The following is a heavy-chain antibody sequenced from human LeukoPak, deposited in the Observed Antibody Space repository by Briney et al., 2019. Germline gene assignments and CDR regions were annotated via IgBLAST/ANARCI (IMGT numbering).Heavy chain of an antibody. J-gene: IGHJ6*02. CDR1: GFTFSSYA. Sequence: PGRSLRLSCAASGFTFSSYAMHWVRQAPGKGLEWVAVISYDGSNKYYADSVKGRFTISRDNSKNTLYLQMNSLRAEDTAVYYCAREGLWFGELGHYYYYGMDVWGQGTTVTVSS. CDR2: ISYDGSNK. D-gene: IGHD3-10*01. V-gene: IGHV3-30-3*01. CDR3: AREGLWFGELGHYYYYGMDV.